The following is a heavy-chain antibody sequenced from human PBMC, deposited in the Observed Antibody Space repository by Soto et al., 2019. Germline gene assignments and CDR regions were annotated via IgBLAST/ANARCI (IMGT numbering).Heavy chain of an antibody. CDR3: AREYYDILTGTSGAYYFDY. Sequence: SETLSLTCTVSGGSISSSSYYWGWIRQPPGKGLEWIGSIYYSGSTYYNPSLKSGVTISVDTSKNQFSLKLSSVTAADTAVYYCAREYYDILTGTSGAYYFDYWGQGTLVTVSS. CDR1: GGSISSSSYY. D-gene: IGHD3-9*01. J-gene: IGHJ4*02. V-gene: IGHV4-39*01. CDR2: IYYSGST.